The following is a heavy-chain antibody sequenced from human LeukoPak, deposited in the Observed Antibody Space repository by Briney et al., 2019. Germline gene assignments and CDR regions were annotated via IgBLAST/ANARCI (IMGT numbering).Heavy chain of an antibody. CDR1: GYTFTDHY. J-gene: IGHJ4*02. Sequence: EASVKVSCKASGYTFTDHYMHWVRQAPGQGLEWMGWINPNSDGINNYAHKFQGRVTMTRDTSISTAYMELSGLTSDDTAVYFCARGRSYYDNNGYHETGFDYWGQGNLVTVSS. CDR2: INPNSDGI. V-gene: IGHV1-2*07. CDR3: ARGRSYYDNNGYHETGFDY. D-gene: IGHD3-22*01.